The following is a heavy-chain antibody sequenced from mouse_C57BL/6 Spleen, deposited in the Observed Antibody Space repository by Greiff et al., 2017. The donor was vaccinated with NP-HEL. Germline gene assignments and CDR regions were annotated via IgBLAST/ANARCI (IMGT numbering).Heavy chain of an antibody. CDR1: GYTFTEYT. Sequence: VKLMESGAELVKPGASVKLSCKASGYTFTEYTIHWVKQRSGQGLEWIGWFYPGSGSIKYNEKFKDKATLTADKSSSTVYMELSRLTSEDSAVYFCARHEDGYSNYVNYFDYWGQGTTLTVSS. CDR2: FYPGSGSI. J-gene: IGHJ2*01. D-gene: IGHD2-5*01. CDR3: ARHEDGYSNYVNYFDY. V-gene: IGHV1-62-2*01.